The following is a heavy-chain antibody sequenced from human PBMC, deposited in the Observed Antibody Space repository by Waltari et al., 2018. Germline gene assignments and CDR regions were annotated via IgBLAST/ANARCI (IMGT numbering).Heavy chain of an antibody. CDR3: TTGYISPPFDY. CDR1: GTPFENDW. J-gene: IGHJ4*02. CDR2: IRSKAEDGTT. Sequence: EVRLVESGGGLVEPGGSLRLSCVASGTPFENDWRGGVRQCPGKGLGGLGRIRSKAEDGTTDYAEHVRGRISISRDDSKSTLYLQMSSLKTEDTAVYYCTTGYISPPFDYWGQGTLVTVSS. D-gene: IGHD6-13*01. V-gene: IGHV3-15*01.